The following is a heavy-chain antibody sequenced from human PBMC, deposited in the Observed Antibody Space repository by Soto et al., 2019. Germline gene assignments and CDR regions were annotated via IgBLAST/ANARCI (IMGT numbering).Heavy chain of an antibody. CDR1: GFTFGDYA. Sequence: GGSLRLSCTASGFTFGDYAMSWFRQAPGKGLEWVGFIRSKAYGGTTEYAASVKGRFTISRDDSKSIAYLQMNSLKTEDTAVYYCTRGRYGSGSYYGYYYYMDVWGKGTTVTVSS. V-gene: IGHV3-49*03. CDR2: IRSKAYGGTT. D-gene: IGHD3-10*01. CDR3: TRGRYGSGSYYGYYYYMDV. J-gene: IGHJ6*03.